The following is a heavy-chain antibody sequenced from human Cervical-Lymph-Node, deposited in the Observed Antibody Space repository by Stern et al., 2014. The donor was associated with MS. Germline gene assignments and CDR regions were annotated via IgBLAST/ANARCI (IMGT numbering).Heavy chain of an antibody. CDR3: ARHQGGIAAN. CDR2: ITPLFGTA. D-gene: IGHD6-13*01. V-gene: IGHV1-69*01. CDR1: GGSFSTFD. J-gene: IGHJ4*02. Sequence: VQLVESGAEVKKPESSVKVSCKTSGGSFSTFDISWVRQAPGQGLEWLGGITPLFGTANYAQKFQGRVTFTADESTSIFYMDLTSLRSEDTAVYYCARHQGGIAANWGQGTLVTVSS.